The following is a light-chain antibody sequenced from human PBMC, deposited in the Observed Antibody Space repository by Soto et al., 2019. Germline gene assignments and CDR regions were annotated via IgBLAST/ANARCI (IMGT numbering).Light chain of an antibody. V-gene: IGLV2-14*01. CDR3: SSYTTSSTYV. J-gene: IGLJ1*01. CDR1: SRNVGEYNY. Sequence: QSVLTQPPSASGSPGQSVTISCTGTSRNVGEYNYVSWYQQHPAKAPKLVIYEVTKRPSGVSNRFSASKSGNTASLTISGLQAEDEADYYCSSYTTSSTYVFGTGTKVTVL. CDR2: EVT.